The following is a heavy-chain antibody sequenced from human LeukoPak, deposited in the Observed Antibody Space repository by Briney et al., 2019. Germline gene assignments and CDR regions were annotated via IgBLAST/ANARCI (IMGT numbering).Heavy chain of an antibody. Sequence: GGSLRLSCAASGFTFSSYSMNWVRQAPGKGLEWVSSISSSSSYIYYADSVKGRFTISRDNAKNSLYLQMNSLRAEDTAVYHCARADIYSYGPMYYWGQGTLVTVSS. J-gene: IGHJ4*02. CDR2: ISSSSSYI. V-gene: IGHV3-21*01. CDR1: GFTFSSYS. CDR3: ARADIYSYGPMYY. D-gene: IGHD5-18*01.